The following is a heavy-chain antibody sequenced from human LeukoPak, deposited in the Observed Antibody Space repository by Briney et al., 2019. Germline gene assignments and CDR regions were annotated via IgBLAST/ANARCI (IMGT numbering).Heavy chain of an antibody. D-gene: IGHD5-12*01. J-gene: IGHJ4*02. Sequence: PGGSLRLSCAASGFTFSSHEMNWVRQAPGKGLEWVSYISSSGSTINYADSVKGRFTISRDNAKNSLYLQMKSLRAEDTAVYYCARDRAPRGAYDLDYWGQGTLVTVSS. CDR1: GFTFSSHE. V-gene: IGHV3-48*03. CDR2: ISSSGSTI. CDR3: ARDRAPRGAYDLDY.